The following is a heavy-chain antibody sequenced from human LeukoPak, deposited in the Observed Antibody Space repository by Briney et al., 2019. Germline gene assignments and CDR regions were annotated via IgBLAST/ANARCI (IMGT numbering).Heavy chain of an antibody. V-gene: IGHV3-23*01. CDR3: AKEELKSSECLPPLNS. CDR2: ISGNAGST. J-gene: IGHJ4*02. Sequence: GGSLRLSCAASGFTLSSYAMSWVRQAPGKGLEWVSLISGNAGSTYYADSVKGRFTISRDITKNTLYLQMNSLRAEDTATYYVAKEELKSSECLPPLNSWGQEPLVTVS. D-gene: IGHD3-3*01. CDR1: GFTLSSYA.